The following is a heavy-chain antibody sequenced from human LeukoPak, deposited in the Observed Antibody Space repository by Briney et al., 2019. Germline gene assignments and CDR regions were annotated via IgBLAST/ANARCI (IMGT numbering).Heavy chain of an antibody. CDR2: INDSGST. CDR1: GGSLSGFY. J-gene: IGHJ6*03. D-gene: IGHD5-12*01. CDR3: ARLSGYGLHYYYYMDV. V-gene: IGHV4-34*01. Sequence: SETLSLTCDVYGGSLSGFYWIWIRQSPGTGLQWIGEINDSGSTNYNPSLKSRVTISVDTSKNQFSLKLSSVTAADTAVYYCARLSGYGLHYYYYMDVWGKGTTVTVSS.